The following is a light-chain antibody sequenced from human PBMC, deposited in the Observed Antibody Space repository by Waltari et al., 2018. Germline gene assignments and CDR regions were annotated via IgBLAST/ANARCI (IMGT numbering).Light chain of an antibody. Sequence: QSALTQPASVSGSPGQSITISCTGTSSDVGGYNYVSWYQQHPGKAPKLMIYDVSQRPSGVSNRFSGSQSGNTASLTISGLQAEDEADYYCSSYTSISTVIFGGGTKLTVL. J-gene: IGLJ2*01. CDR3: SSYTSISTVI. CDR2: DVS. V-gene: IGLV2-14*03. CDR1: SSDVGGYNY.